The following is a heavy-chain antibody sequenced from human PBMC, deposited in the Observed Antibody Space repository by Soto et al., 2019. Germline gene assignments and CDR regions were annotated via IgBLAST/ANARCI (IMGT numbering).Heavy chain of an antibody. J-gene: IGHJ6*03. Sequence: ASVKVSCKASGFTFTSSAMQWVRQARGQRLEWIGWIVVGSGNTNYAQKFQERVTITRDMSTSTAYMELSSLRSEGTAVYYCAADPRDYYYMDVWGKGTTVTVSS. CDR1: GFTFTSSA. CDR2: IVVGSGNT. CDR3: AADPRDYYYMDV. V-gene: IGHV1-58*02.